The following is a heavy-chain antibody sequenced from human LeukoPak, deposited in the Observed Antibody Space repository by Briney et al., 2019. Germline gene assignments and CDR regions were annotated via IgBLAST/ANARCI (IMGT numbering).Heavy chain of an antibody. CDR3: ARGAYSSGWTTFDY. CDR1: GFTFSSYA. D-gene: IGHD6-19*01. Sequence: GGSLRLSCAASGFTFSSYAMHWVRQAPGEGLEWVAVISYDGSNKSYADSVKGRFTISRDNSKNTLYVQMNSLRTDDTAVYYCARGAYSSGWTTFDYWGQGILVTVSS. J-gene: IGHJ4*02. V-gene: IGHV3-30*04. CDR2: ISYDGSNK.